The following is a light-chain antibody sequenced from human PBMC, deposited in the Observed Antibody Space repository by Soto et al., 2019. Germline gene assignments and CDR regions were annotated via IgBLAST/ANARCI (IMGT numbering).Light chain of an antibody. J-gene: IGKJ2*01. Sequence: DMQVTQSPSTLSASVGDRVTITCRTSQRITNWLAWYQQKPGKAPKLLIYGASTLETGAPSRFSGSGSGTEFTLTISSLQPDDFATYFCQQYNNYPYTSGQGTKLEIE. CDR1: QRITNW. CDR2: GAS. V-gene: IGKV1-5*01. CDR3: QQYNNYPYT.